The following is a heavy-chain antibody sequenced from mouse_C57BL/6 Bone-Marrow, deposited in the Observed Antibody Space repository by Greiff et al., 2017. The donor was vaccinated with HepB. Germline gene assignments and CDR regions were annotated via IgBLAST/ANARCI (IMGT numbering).Heavy chain of an antibody. CDR3: TRHNYGSSLFDY. Sequence: QVQLQQSGAELVRPGASVTLSCKASGYTFTDYEMHWVKQTPVHGLEWIGAIEPETGGTAYNQKFKGKAILTADKSSSTAYMELRSLTSEDSAVYYCTRHNYGSSLFDYWGQGTTLTVSS. D-gene: IGHD1-1*01. J-gene: IGHJ2*01. CDR1: GYTFTDYE. CDR2: IEPETGGT. V-gene: IGHV1-15*01.